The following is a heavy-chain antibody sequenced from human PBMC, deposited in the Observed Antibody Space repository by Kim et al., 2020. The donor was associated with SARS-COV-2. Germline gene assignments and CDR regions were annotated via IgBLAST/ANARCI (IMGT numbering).Heavy chain of an antibody. V-gene: IGHV3-53*05. Sequence: GGSLRLSCAASGFTVSSNYMNWVRQAPGKGLEWVSVIYSGGNTYYADSVKGRFTISRDTSKNTLYLQMNSLTTEDSAVYYCARGGIAAAGIDYWGQGTLVTVSS. J-gene: IGHJ4*02. CDR1: GFTVSSNY. CDR3: ARGGIAAAGIDY. D-gene: IGHD6-25*01. CDR2: IYSGGNT.